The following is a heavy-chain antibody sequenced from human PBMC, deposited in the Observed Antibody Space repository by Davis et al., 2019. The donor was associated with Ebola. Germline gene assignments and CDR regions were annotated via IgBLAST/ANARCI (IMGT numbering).Heavy chain of an antibody. V-gene: IGHV3-48*02. Sequence: AGSLSLSCAASGFTFSSYSMNWVRQAPGKGLEWVSYISSSSSTIYYADSVKGRFTISRDNAKNSLYLQMNSLRDEDTAVYYCARNKATGYYYGMDVWGQGTTVTVSS. CDR3: ARNKATGYYYGMDV. D-gene: IGHD3-10*01. CDR1: GFTFSSYS. J-gene: IGHJ6*02. CDR2: ISSSSSTI.